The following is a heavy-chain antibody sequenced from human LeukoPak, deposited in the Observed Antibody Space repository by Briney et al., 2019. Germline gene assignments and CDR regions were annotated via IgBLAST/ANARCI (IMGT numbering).Heavy chain of an antibody. CDR1: GFTFSHDW. J-gene: IGHJ4*02. CDR2: IKQDGSGE. V-gene: IGHV3-7*01. D-gene: IGHD1-20*01. CDR3: ARDHYNWTPDQGYKVFDY. Sequence: GGSLRLSCAASGFTFSHDWMSWVRQAPGKGLEWVASIKQDGSGEHYVDSVKGRFTISRGNAKNSLYLQMNSLRAEDTAVYYCARDHYNWTPDQGYKVFDYWGQGSLVTVSS.